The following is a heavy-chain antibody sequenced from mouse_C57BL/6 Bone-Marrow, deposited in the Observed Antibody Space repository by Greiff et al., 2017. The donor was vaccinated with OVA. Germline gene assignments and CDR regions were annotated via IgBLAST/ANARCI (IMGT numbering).Heavy chain of an antibody. CDR3: ARDGYYGFAY. J-gene: IGHJ3*01. D-gene: IGHD2-3*01. V-gene: IGHV1-52*01. CDR1: GYTFTSYW. CDR2: IDPSDSET. Sequence: QSCKASGYTFTSYWMHWVKQRPIQGLEWIGNIDPSDSETHYNQKFKDKATLTVDKSSSTAYMQLSSLTSEDSAVYYCARDGYYGFAYWGQGTLVTVSA.